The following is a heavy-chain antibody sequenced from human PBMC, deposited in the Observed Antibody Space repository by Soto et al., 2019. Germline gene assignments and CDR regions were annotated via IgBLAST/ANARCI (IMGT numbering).Heavy chain of an antibody. J-gene: IGHJ6*02. CDR2: ISSSSSTI. CDR3: ARPPYDYVWGSYRYGMDV. V-gene: IGHV3-48*02. CDR1: GFTFSSYS. D-gene: IGHD3-16*02. Sequence: LRLSCAASGFTFSSYSMNWVRQAPGKGLEWVSYISSSSSTIYYADSVKGRFTISRDNAKNSLYLQMNSLRDEDTAVYYCARPPYDYVWGSYRYGMDVWGQGTTVTVSS.